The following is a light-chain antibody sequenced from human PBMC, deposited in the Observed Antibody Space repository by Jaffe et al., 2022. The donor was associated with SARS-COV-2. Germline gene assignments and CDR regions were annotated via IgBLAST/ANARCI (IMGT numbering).Light chain of an antibody. V-gene: IGLV2-11*01. Sequence: QSALTQPRSVSGSPGQSVTISCTGTSSDVGGYHYVSWYQQNPGKAPKLMIYDVTKRPSGVPDRFSGSKSGNTASLTISGLQAEDEADYYCCSYAATYPNWVFGGGTKLTVL. CDR3: CSYAATYPNWV. CDR2: DVT. CDR1: SSDVGGYHY. J-gene: IGLJ3*02.